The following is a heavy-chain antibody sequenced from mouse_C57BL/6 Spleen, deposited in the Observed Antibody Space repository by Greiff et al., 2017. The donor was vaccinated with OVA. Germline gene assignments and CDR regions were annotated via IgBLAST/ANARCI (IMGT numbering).Heavy chain of an antibody. Sequence: EVKLVESGGGLVKPGGSLKLSCAASGFTFSDYGMHWVRQAPEKGLEWVAYISSGSSTIYYADTVKGRFTLSRDNAKNTLCLQMTSLRSEDTAMYYCARGPYYDYDYFDYWGQGTTLTVSS. CDR3: ARGPYYDYDYFDY. J-gene: IGHJ2*01. CDR1: GFTFSDYG. D-gene: IGHD2-4*01. V-gene: IGHV5-17*01. CDR2: ISSGSSTI.